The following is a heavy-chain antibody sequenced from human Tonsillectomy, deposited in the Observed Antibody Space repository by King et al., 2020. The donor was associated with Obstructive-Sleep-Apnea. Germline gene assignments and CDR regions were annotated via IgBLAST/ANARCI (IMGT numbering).Heavy chain of an antibody. CDR1: GGTFSSYA. V-gene: IGHV1-69*12. Sequence: QLVQSGAEVKKPWSSVKVSCKASGGTFSSYAISWVRQAPGQGLEWIGGIIPIFGTANYAQKFQGRVTITADESTSTAYIELSSLRSEDTAVYYCARAVVTARPQDYYYYYGMDVWGQGTTVTVSS. D-gene: IGHD2-21*02. CDR2: IIPIFGTA. CDR3: ARAVVTARPQDYYYYYGMDV. J-gene: IGHJ6*02.